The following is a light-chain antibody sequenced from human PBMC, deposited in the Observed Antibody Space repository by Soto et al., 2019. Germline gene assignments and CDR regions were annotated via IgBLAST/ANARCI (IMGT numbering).Light chain of an antibody. V-gene: IGKV3-20*01. Sequence: EIVLTQSPGPLSLSPGERATLSCRASQSVSSSHLAWYQQKPGQAPRLLIYGASSRATGIPDSFSGSGSGTDFTLTISRLEPEDFEVYYCQQDGSSPRWTFGQGTKVEIK. CDR2: GAS. J-gene: IGKJ1*01. CDR3: QQDGSSPRWT. CDR1: QSVSSSH.